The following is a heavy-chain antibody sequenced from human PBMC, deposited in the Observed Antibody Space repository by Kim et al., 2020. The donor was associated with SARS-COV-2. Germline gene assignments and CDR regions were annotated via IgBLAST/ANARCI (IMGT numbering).Heavy chain of an antibody. CDR2: INHTGST. Sequence: SETLSLTCAVYGGSFSGYSWSWIRQPPGTGLEWIGEINHTGSTNYNPSLKSRVTISVDTSKNQFSLKLSSVTAADTAVYYCARVTTAMVPATALGLGFYYSYPLDVWGQGTTVTVSS. V-gene: IGHV4-34*01. CDR3: ARVTTAMVPATALGLGFYYSYPLDV. D-gene: IGHD2-21*02. CDR1: GGSFSGYS. J-gene: IGHJ6*02.